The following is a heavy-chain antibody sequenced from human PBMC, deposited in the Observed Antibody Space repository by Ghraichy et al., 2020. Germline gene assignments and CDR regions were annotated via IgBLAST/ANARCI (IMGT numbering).Heavy chain of an antibody. V-gene: IGHV3-7*03. CDR2: IKQDGSEK. J-gene: IGHJ6*02. CDR1: GFTFSSYW. Sequence: GGSLRLSCAASGFTFSSYWMSWVRQAPGKGLEWVANIKQDGSEKYYVDSVKGRFTISRDNAKNSLYLQMNSLRAEDTAVYYCARSRIAVAFRDYYGMDVWGQGTTVTVSS. CDR3: ARSRIAVAFRDYYGMDV. D-gene: IGHD6-19*01.